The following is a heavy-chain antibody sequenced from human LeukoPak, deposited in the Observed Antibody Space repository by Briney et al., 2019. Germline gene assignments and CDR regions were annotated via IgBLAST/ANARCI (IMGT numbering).Heavy chain of an antibody. D-gene: IGHD3-22*01. CDR2: IYHSGST. CDR1: GYSISSGYY. V-gene: IGHV4-38-2*01. CDR3: ARGHTAYYDSSGYYYRGLWFDP. Sequence: PSETLSLTCAVSGYSISSGYYWGWIRQPPGKGLEWIGSIYHSGSTYYNPSLKSRVTISVDTSKNPFSLKLSSVTAADTAVYYCARGHTAYYDSSGYYYRGLWFDPWGQGTLVTVSS. J-gene: IGHJ5*02.